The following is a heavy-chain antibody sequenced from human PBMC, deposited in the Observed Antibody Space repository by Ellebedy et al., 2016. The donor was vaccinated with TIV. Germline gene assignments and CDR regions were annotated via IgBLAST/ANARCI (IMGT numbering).Heavy chain of an antibody. V-gene: IGHV3-7*01. D-gene: IGHD1-26*01. CDR1: GFTFSNYW. Sequence: GGSLRLXXAASGFTFSNYWMSWVRQAPGKGLEWVANINQAGSEEYYVDSVKGRFTISRDNGKNSLFLQMNSLRAEDTALYYCARDKIVGATYFDYWGQGTLVTVSS. CDR2: INQAGSEE. J-gene: IGHJ4*02. CDR3: ARDKIVGATYFDY.